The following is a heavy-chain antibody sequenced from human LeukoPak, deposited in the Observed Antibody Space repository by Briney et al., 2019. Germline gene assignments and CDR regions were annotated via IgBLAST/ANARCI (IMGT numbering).Heavy chain of an antibody. CDR3: ARDVGEYCISTNCYASHY. CDR1: GYTFTCYY. J-gene: IGHJ4*02. Sequence: ASVKVSCKASGYTFTCYYIHWVRQAPGQGLEWMGWINPHSGGTNYAQKFQGGVTMTRDTSITTAYMELSSLRSDDTAVYYCARDVGEYCISTNCYASHYWGQGTLVTVSS. V-gene: IGHV1-2*02. CDR2: INPHSGGT. D-gene: IGHD2-2*01.